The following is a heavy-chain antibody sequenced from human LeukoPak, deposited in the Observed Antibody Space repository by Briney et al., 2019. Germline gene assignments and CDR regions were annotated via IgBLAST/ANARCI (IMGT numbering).Heavy chain of an antibody. V-gene: IGHV5-10-1*01. Sequence: GESLKISCQGSGYSFTSYWITWVRQMPGKGLEWMGKINPSDSHTNYGPPFQGHVSISAEKSINTVYLQWSSLKASDTAMYYCVRGSGWVDFWGQGTLVIVSS. D-gene: IGHD6-19*01. J-gene: IGHJ4*02. CDR1: GYSFTSYW. CDR2: INPSDSHT. CDR3: VRGSGWVDF.